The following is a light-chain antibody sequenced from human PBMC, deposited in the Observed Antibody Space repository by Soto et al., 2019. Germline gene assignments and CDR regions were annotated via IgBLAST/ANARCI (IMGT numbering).Light chain of an antibody. J-gene: IGLJ3*02. V-gene: IGLV3-1*01. CDR1: KLGNEY. CDR3: QAWDSSIAV. Sequence: SYELTQPPSVSVSPGQTASITCSGDKLGNEYVFWYQQRPGQSPVLVIYQHSRRPSGIPARFSGSTSGNTATLTISGTQTVDEADYYCQAWDSSIAVFGGGTKLTVL. CDR2: QHS.